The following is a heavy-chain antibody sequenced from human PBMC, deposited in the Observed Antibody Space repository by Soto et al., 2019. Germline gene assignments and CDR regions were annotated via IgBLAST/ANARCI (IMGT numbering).Heavy chain of an antibody. CDR1: GFSFGSYA. CDR3: ARWSYLDY. D-gene: IGHD3-3*01. V-gene: IGHV3-23*01. CDR2: ISGSDGKT. J-gene: IGHJ4*02. Sequence: VSLRLSCAASGFSFGSYALSWVRQAAGKGLEWVSTISGSDGKTFYADSVKGRFSISRDTSQSTLYLQMNSLRADDTAMYYCARWSYLDYWGQATRVTVSS.